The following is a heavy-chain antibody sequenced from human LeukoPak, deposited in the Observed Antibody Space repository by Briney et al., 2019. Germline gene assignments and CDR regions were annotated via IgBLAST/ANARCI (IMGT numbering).Heavy chain of an antibody. V-gene: IGHV3-23*01. J-gene: IGHJ6*03. CDR2: ISTTGGTT. CDR3: AKNGDRGAYCSGGTCYPYYYYYMDV. D-gene: IGHD2-15*01. Sequence: GGSLRLSCAASGFTFSSYGMSWVRQAPGRGLEWVSAISTTGGTTYYADSVRGRFTISRDNSRNTLYLQMNSLRAEDTAIYYCAKNGDRGAYCSGGTCYPYYYYYMDVWGKGTTVTISS. CDR1: GFTFSSYG.